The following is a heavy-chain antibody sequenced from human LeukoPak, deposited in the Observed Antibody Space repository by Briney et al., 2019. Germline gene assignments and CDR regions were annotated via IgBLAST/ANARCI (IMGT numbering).Heavy chain of an antibody. D-gene: IGHD4-17*01. CDR3: ARDSPTVTTSYGY. CDR1: GFTFDDYA. V-gene: IGHV3-9*01. Sequence: GGSLRLSCAASGFTFDDYAMHWVRQAPGKGLEWVSGISWNSGSIGYADSVKGRFTISRDNAKNTLYLQMNSLRAEDTAVYYCARDSPTVTTSYGYWGQGTLVTVSS. CDR2: ISWNSGSI. J-gene: IGHJ4*02.